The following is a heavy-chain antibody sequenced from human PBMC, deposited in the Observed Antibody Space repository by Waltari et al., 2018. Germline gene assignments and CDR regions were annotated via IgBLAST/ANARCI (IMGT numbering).Heavy chain of an antibody. CDR1: GFTFSSYG. CDR3: AKDTQWWELPLGAFDI. CDR2: IRYDGSNK. J-gene: IGHJ3*02. D-gene: IGHD1-26*01. V-gene: IGHV3-30*02. Sequence: QVQLVESGGGVVQPGGSLRLSCAASGFTFSSYGIHWVRQAPGKGLEWVAFIRYDGSNKYYADSVKGRFTISRDNSKNTLYLQMNSLRAEDTAVYYCAKDTQWWELPLGAFDIWGQGTMVTVSS.